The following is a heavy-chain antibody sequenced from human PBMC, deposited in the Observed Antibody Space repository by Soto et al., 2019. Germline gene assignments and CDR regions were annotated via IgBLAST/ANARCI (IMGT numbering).Heavy chain of an antibody. CDR2: INPLPTSGST. CDR1: GYIFTNYY. D-gene: IGHD6-13*01. V-gene: IGHV1-46*01. J-gene: IGHJ4*02. Sequence: ASVKVSCKASGYIFTNYYIHWVRQAPGQGLEWMAIINPLPTSGSTNYAQKFQGRVTVTRDTSTSTVYLELSSLRSDDTAVYYCARDLAAAAYCGQGTLVTVSS. CDR3: ARDLAAAAY.